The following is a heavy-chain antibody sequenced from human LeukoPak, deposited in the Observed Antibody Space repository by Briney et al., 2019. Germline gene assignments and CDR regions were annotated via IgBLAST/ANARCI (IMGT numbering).Heavy chain of an antibody. CDR3: AKKTWFRVNWFDP. CDR2: MNPNSGNT. V-gene: IGHV1-8*02. Sequence: VASVKVSCKASGYTFTGYYMHWVRQATGQGLEWMGWMNPNSGNTGYAQKFQGRVTMTRNTSISTAYMELSSLRSEDTAVYYCAKKTWFRVNWFDPWGQGTLVTVSS. D-gene: IGHD3-10*01. J-gene: IGHJ5*02. CDR1: GYTFTGYY.